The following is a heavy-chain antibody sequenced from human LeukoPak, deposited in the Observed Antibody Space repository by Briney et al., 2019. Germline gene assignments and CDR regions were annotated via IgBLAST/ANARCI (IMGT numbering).Heavy chain of an antibody. J-gene: IGHJ2*01. D-gene: IGHD6-13*01. CDR2: INHSGST. CDR1: GGSFSGYY. CDR3: ARTRAAGGYFDL. V-gene: IGHV4-34*01. Sequence: SETLSLTCAVYGGSFSGYYWSWIRQPPGKGLEWIGEINHSGSTNYNASLKSRVTISVDTSKNQFSLKLSSVTAADTAVYYCARTRAAGGYFDLWGRGTLVTVSS.